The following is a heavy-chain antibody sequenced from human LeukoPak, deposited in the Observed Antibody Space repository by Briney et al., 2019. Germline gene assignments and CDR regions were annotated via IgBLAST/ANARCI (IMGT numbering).Heavy chain of an antibody. Sequence: PSETLSLTCAVYGGSFSGYYWSWVRQAPGKGLEWVSAISGSGGTTYYADSVKGRFTISRDNSKNTLYLQMNSLRAEDTAVYYCATKSYSGSYRTDFWGQGTLVTVSS. J-gene: IGHJ4*02. V-gene: IGHV3-23*01. CDR2: ISGSGGTT. D-gene: IGHD1-26*01. CDR1: GGSFSGYY. CDR3: ATKSYSGSYRTDF.